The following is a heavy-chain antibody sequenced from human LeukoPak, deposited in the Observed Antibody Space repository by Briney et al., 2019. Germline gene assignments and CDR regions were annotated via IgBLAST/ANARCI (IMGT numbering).Heavy chain of an antibody. J-gene: IGHJ4*02. Sequence: ASVKVSCKASGGTFSSYAISWVRQAPGQGLEWMGGIIPIFGTANYAQKFQGRVTITADESTSTAYMELSSLRSEGTAVYYCAGSGYSYGYLYRLPFDYWGQGTLVTVSS. CDR1: GGTFSSYA. CDR3: AGSGYSYGYLYRLPFDY. V-gene: IGHV1-69*01. CDR2: IIPIFGTA. D-gene: IGHD5-18*01.